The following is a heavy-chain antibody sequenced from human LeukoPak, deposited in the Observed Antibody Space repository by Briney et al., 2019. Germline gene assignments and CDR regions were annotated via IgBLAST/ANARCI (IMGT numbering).Heavy chain of an antibody. CDR3: AREKDDAFDI. V-gene: IGHV1-3*02. CDR2: SNAGNGNT. CDR1: GYTFTNYA. Sequence: ASVKVSCTSSGYTFTNYAMHWVRQAPGQRLEWMGWSNAGNGNTKYSQEFQGRVTITRDTSASTAYMELSSLRSEDMAVYYCAREKDDAFDIWGQGTMVTVSS. J-gene: IGHJ3*02.